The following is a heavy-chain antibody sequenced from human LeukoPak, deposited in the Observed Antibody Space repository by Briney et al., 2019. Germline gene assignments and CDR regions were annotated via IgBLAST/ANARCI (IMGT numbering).Heavy chain of an antibody. CDR1: GFTFDDYA. V-gene: IGHV3-9*01. D-gene: IGHD3-10*01. Sequence: GGSLRLSCAASGFTFDDYAMHWVRQAPGKGLEWVSGISWNSGSIGYADSVKGRFTISRDNAKNSLYLQMNSLRAEDTALYYCAKDPMVRGARPIYMDVWGKGTTVTISS. CDR2: ISWNSGSI. CDR3: AKDPMVRGARPIYMDV. J-gene: IGHJ6*03.